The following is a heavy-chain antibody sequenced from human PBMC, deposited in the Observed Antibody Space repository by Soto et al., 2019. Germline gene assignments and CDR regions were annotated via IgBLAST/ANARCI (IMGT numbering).Heavy chain of an antibody. V-gene: IGHV1-69*01. CDR1: GGTFSSYA. J-gene: IGHJ6*02. D-gene: IGHD3-22*01. Sequence: QVQLVQSGAEVKKPGSSVKVSCKASGGTFSSYAISWVRQAPGQGLEWMGGIIPIFGTANYAQKFQGRVTITADESTSTAYMELSSLRSEDTAVYYFARVPSLYDSSGFSNYYYYGMDVWGQGTTVTVSS. CDR2: IIPIFGTA. CDR3: ARVPSLYDSSGFSNYYYYGMDV.